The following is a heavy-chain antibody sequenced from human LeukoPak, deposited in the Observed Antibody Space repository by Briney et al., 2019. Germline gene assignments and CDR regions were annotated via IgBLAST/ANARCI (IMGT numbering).Heavy chain of an antibody. CDR2: ITASGTIT. V-gene: IGHV3-23*01. J-gene: IGHJ2*01. Sequence: PGGSLRLSWAAPGFTFSNYAITGVGQAPGRGLGWASSITASGTITFYADSVKGRFTISSDNSKNTLSLQMSSLRAEDTAVYFCVKEGYSFGPHWYFDLWGRGTLVTVSS. CDR1: GFTFSNYA. CDR3: VKEGYSFGPHWYFDL. D-gene: IGHD2-2*02.